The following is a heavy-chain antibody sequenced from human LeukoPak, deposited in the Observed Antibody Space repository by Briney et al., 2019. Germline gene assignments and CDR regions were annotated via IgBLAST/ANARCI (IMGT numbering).Heavy chain of an antibody. Sequence: PSETLSLTCTVSGGPISSYYWSWIRQPAGKGLEWIGRIYTSGSTNYNPSLKSRVTMSVDTSKNQFSLKLSSVTAADTAVYYCARDGGGYDSNWFDPWGQGTLVTVSS. CDR1: GGPISSYY. V-gene: IGHV4-4*07. J-gene: IGHJ5*02. CDR3: ARDGGGYDSNWFDP. D-gene: IGHD5-12*01. CDR2: IYTSGST.